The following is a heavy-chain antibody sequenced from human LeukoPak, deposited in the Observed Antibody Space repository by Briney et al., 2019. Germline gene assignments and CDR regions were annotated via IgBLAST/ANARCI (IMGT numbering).Heavy chain of an antibody. CDR3: ARDIKYSSSPVYFDL. V-gene: IGHV3-21*01. CDR2: ISSSSSYI. D-gene: IGHD6-6*01. J-gene: IGHJ2*01. CDR1: GFTFSGYS. Sequence: GGSLRLSCAASGFTFSGYSMNWVRQAPGKGLEWVSSISSSSSYIYYADSVKGRFTISRDNAKNSLYLQMNSLRAEDTAVYYCARDIKYSSSPVYFDLWGRGTLVTVSS.